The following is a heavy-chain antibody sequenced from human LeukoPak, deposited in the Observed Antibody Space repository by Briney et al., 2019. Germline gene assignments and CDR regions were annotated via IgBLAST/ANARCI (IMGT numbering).Heavy chain of an antibody. CDR3: ARVDGSGSYPLDY. CDR1: GFTFSSSG. CDR2: MSYDGSNK. V-gene: IGHV3-30*03. Sequence: GGSLRLSCAASGFTFSSSGMHWVRQAPGKGLEWVAVMSYDGSNKYYADSVKGRFTFSRDNSKNTLYLQMNSLRAEDTAVYYCARVDGSGSYPLDYWGQGTLVTVSS. J-gene: IGHJ4*02. D-gene: IGHD3-10*01.